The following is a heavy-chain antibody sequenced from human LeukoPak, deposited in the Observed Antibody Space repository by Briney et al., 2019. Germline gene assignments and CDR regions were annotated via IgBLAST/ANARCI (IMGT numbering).Heavy chain of an antibody. V-gene: IGHV3-66*01. CDR3: AGTTGTTRIDY. D-gene: IGHD1-1*01. J-gene: IGHJ4*02. CDR1: GFTVSSNY. CDR2: IYSGGST. Sequence: GGSLRLSCAASGFTVSSNYMGWVRQAPGKGLEWVSVIYSGGSTYYADSVKGRFTISRDNSKNTLYLQMNSLRAEDTAVYYCAGTTGTTRIDYWGQGTLVTVSS.